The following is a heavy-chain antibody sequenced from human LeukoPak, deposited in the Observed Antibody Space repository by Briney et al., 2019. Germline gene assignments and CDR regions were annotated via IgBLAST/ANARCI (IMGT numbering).Heavy chain of an antibody. Sequence: SQTLSLTCAISGDSVSSNSVTWNWIRQFPSRGLEWLGRTYYRSTWYNDYAVSVRGRITVNPDTSKNQFSLHLNSVTPEDTAVYYCARRLTQYDCFDPWGQGILVTVSS. CDR2: TYYRSTWYN. V-gene: IGHV6-1*01. J-gene: IGHJ5*02. CDR3: ARRLTQYDCFDP. D-gene: IGHD2-2*01. CDR1: GDSVSSNSVT.